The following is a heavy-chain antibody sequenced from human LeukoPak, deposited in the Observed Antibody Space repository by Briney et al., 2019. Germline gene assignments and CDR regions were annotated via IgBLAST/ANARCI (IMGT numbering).Heavy chain of an antibody. CDR1: GFTFSGSA. CDR3: ARGGNSSWDY. D-gene: IGHD6-6*01. J-gene: IGHJ4*02. V-gene: IGHV3-73*01. Sequence: GGSLRLSCAASGFTFSGSAVHWVRQASGKGLEWVGRIRSRTNTYTATYAASVKGRFTISRDNAKNSLYLQMNSLRVEDTAVYYCARGGNSSWDYWGQGALVTVSS. CDR2: IRSRTNTYTA.